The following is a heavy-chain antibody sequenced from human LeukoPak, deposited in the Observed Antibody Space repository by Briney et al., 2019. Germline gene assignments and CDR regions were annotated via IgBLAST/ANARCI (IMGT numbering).Heavy chain of an antibody. CDR2: ISGSNSYI. Sequence: VGSLRLSCAASGFTFSSYTMHWIRQAPGKGLEWVSSISGSNSYIFYADSVKGRFTVSRDNAKDSLYLQMNSLRAEDTAVYYCARALTTLTYEGYWGQGTLVTVSS. J-gene: IGHJ4*02. CDR3: ARALTTLTYEGY. D-gene: IGHD1-1*01. CDR1: GFTFSSYT. V-gene: IGHV3-21*01.